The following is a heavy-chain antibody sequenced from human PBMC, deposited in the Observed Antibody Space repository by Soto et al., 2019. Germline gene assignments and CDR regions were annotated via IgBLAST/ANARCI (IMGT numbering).Heavy chain of an antibody. Sequence: QVQLQESGPGLAKPSQTLSLTCSVSGESISSGGYYWSWIRHHPGKGLEWIGYIYDSESAYYNPSLKSRVTISMDTSKNHFAMRLSSVTAADTAVYYCARASSSSSAADYWGQGILVTVSA. J-gene: IGHJ4*02. CDR1: GESISSGGYY. CDR2: IYDSESA. D-gene: IGHD6-6*01. CDR3: ARASSSSSAADY. V-gene: IGHV4-31*03.